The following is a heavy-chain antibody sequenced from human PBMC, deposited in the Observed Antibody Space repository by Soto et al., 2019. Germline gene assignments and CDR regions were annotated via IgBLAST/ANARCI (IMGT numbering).Heavy chain of an antibody. J-gene: IGHJ5*02. V-gene: IGHV3-15*07. CDR3: AADIGPPYDRNIWFDP. D-gene: IGHD2-15*01. Sequence: EVQLVESGGDLVKPGGSLRLSCAASGFIFSHAWFHWVRQPPGKGLELVGRVKNNGGATDYAPSVKGRFIISRDDSKDLVYLQMSSLRTEDTAIYYCAADIGPPYDRNIWFDPWGQGTLVTVSS. CDR1: GFIFSHAW. CDR2: VKNNGGAT.